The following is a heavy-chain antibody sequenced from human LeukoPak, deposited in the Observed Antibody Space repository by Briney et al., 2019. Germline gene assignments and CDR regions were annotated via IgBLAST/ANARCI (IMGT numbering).Heavy chain of an antibody. Sequence: ASVKVSCKISEYSLSDLSIHWVREAPGQGLEWMGGFDFENIKIVYSQKFQGRVTTTEDTSADTAYMQLISLRSEDTAVYFCATDRVYRSSGRSWGFFDYWGQGTLVFVPA. CDR2: FDFENIKI. V-gene: IGHV1-24*01. CDR1: EYSLSDLS. D-gene: IGHD6-19*01. CDR3: ATDRVYRSSGRSWGFFDY. J-gene: IGHJ4*02.